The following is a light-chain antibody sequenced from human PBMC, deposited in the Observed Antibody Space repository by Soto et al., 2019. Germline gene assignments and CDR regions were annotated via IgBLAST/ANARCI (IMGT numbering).Light chain of an antibody. CDR2: QAS. Sequence: DIQMTQSPSTLSASVGERVTITCRASQTINEWLAWYQQKIGKAPKVLIYQASTLASAVPSTFSGSGSGTTFTLTIISLQLDDSATYYCQHYNSYPYSFGQWTKLEI. CDR3: QHYNSYPYS. CDR1: QTINEW. V-gene: IGKV1-5*03. J-gene: IGKJ2*03.